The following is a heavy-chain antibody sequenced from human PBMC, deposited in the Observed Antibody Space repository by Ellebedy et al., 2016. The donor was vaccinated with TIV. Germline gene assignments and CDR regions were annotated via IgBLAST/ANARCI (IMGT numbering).Heavy chain of an antibody. CDR2: INPNTGDT. Sequence: AASVKVSCKTSGYTFTFSDYYMKWVRQAPGQGLEWMGWINPNTGDTTYAQKFLGRVTMTRDTSINTAYMDLTGLTSDDTAVYYCARGRQWLAYWGQGTLVTVSS. V-gene: IGHV1-2*02. CDR1: GYTFTFSDYY. J-gene: IGHJ4*02. CDR3: ARGRQWLAY. D-gene: IGHD6-19*01.